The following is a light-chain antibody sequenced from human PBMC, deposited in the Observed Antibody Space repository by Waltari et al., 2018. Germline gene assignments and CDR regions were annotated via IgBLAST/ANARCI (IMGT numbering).Light chain of an antibody. CDR2: AAS. CDR1: QSISSY. V-gene: IGKV1-39*01. Sequence: DIQMTQSPSSLSASVGDRVTITCRASQSISSYLNWYQQKPGKAPKLRIYAASSLQSGVPSRFSGSGSGTDFTLTISSLQPEDFATYYCQQSYSTLITFGGGTKVEIK. CDR3: QQSYSTLIT. J-gene: IGKJ4*01.